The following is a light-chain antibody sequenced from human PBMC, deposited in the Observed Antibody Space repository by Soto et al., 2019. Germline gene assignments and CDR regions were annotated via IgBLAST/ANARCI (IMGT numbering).Light chain of an antibody. V-gene: IGLV8-61*01. CDR3: VLYMGRGISM. Sequence: QTVVTQEPSLSVSPAGTVTLTCGLNSGSVSTDNYPSWYQQTSGQAPRTLIYSTNTRSSGVPDRFSGSILGSKAALTIAGAQADDESDYYCVLYMGRGISMFGGGTKLTVL. CDR1: SGSVSTDNY. CDR2: STN. J-gene: IGLJ3*02.